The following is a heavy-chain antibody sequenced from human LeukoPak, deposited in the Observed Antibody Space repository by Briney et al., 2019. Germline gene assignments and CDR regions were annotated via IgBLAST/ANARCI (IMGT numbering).Heavy chain of an antibody. V-gene: IGHV4-39*01. CDR1: GGSISSSSYY. J-gene: IGHJ4*02. CDR3: ARLRGYCSGGSCSYYFDY. D-gene: IGHD2-15*01. Sequence: PSETLSLTCSVSGGSISSSSYYWGWIRQPPGKGLEWIGSIYYSGSTYYNPSLKSRVTISVDTSKNQFSLKLSSVTAADTAVYYCARLRGYCSGGSCSYYFDYWGQGTLVTVSS. CDR2: IYYSGST.